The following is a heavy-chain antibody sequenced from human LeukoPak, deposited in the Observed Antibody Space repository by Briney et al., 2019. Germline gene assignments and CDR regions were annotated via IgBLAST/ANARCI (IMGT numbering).Heavy chain of an antibody. CDR1: GFTFSTYA. D-gene: IGHD6-19*01. J-gene: IGHJ4*02. Sequence: GGSLRLSCAASGFTFSTYAMHWVRQAPGKGLEWVAVISYDGSYKYYADSVKGRFSISRDNSKKTLYLQMSSLRDEDTAVYYCAGVSESGWYYFDYWGQGALVTVSS. CDR3: AGVSESGWYYFDY. V-gene: IGHV3-30*03. CDR2: ISYDGSYK.